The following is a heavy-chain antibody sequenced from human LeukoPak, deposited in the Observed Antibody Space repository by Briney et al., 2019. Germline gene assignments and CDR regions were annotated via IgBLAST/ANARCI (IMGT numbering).Heavy chain of an antibody. J-gene: IGHJ4*02. CDR1: GYSISSGYY. CDR3: ASHIEGYCSGGGCYGSFDY. CDR2: IYHSGST. Sequence: SETLSLTCTVSGYSISSGYYWGWIRQPPGKGLERIGSIYHSGSTYYNPSLKSRVTISVDTSKNQFSLKLSSVTAADTAVYYCASHIEGYCSGGGCYGSFDYWGQGTLVTVSS. D-gene: IGHD2-15*01. V-gene: IGHV4-38-2*02.